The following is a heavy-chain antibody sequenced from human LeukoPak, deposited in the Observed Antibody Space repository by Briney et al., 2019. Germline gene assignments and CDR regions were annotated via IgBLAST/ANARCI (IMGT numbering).Heavy chain of an antibody. CDR2: IYHSGST. CDR3: ARHARYYYDSSGYYYFYYFDY. CDR1: GYSISSGYY. J-gene: IGHJ4*02. D-gene: IGHD3-22*01. Sequence: SETLSLTCAVSGYSISSGYYWGWIRQPPGKGLEWIGSIYHSGSTYCNPSLKSRVTISVDTSKNQFSLKLSSVTAANTAVYYCARHARYYYDSSGYYYFYYFDYWGQGTLVTVSS. V-gene: IGHV4-38-2*01.